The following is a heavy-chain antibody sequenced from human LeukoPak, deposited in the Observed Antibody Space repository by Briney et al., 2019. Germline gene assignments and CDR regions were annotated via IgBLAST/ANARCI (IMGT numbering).Heavy chain of an antibody. J-gene: IGHJ4*02. CDR3: ARDLRIVSGSYLDY. CDR1: EFTFSSYT. Sequence: GGSLRLSCAVSEFTFSSYTMIWVRQAPGKGLEWVSSISSTSSYIYYADSLKGRFTVSRDNAKNSLYLQMNSLRAEDTAIYYCARDLRIVSGSYLDYWGQGTLVTVSS. V-gene: IGHV3-21*01. CDR2: ISSTSSYI. D-gene: IGHD1-26*01.